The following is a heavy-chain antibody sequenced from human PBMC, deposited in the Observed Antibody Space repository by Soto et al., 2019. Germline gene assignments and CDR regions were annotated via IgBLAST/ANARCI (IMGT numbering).Heavy chain of an antibody. CDR2: IYYSGST. V-gene: IGHV4-59*01. J-gene: IGHJ4*02. D-gene: IGHD5-12*01. Sequence: PSETLSLTCTVSVGSISSYYWSWIRQPPGKGLEWIGYIYYSGSTNYNPSLKSRVTISVDTSKNQFSLKLSSVTAADTAVYYCARDRRWLQFRYVYYWGQGSLVTVSA. CDR3: ARDRRWLQFRYVYY. CDR1: VGSISSYY.